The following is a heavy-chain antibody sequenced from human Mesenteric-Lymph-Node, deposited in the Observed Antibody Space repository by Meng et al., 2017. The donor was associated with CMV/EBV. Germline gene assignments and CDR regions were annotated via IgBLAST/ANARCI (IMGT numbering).Heavy chain of an antibody. CDR2: IIPMLGAA. CDR1: GVTFSSYA. V-gene: IGHV1-69*10. J-gene: IGHJ6*02. Sequence: SVKVSCKASGVTFSSYAISWVRQAPGQGLEWMGGIIPMLGAANYAQKFQGRVTITADKSTTTGYMELSRLSSEDTAVYYCATRVRQQLVGQGYYYGLDVWGQGTTVTVSS. CDR3: ATRVRQQLVGQGYYYGLDV. D-gene: IGHD6-13*01.